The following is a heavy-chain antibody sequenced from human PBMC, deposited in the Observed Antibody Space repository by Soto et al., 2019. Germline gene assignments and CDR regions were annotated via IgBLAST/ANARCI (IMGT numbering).Heavy chain of an antibody. CDR3: AKDLGGYSGYAFDY. V-gene: IGHV3-23*01. J-gene: IGHJ4*02. CDR2: ISSSGGST. CDR1: GFTFSSYA. D-gene: IGHD5-12*01. Sequence: EVQLLESGGGLVQPGGSLRLSCAASGFTFSSYAMSWVRQAPGKGLEWVSSISSSGGSTYYADSVKGRFTISRDNSKNTLYLQMNSLRAEDTAVYYCAKDLGGYSGYAFDYWGQGTLVTVSS.